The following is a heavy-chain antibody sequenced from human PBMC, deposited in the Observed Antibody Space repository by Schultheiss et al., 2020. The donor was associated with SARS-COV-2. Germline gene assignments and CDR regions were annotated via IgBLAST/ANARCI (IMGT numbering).Heavy chain of an antibody. CDR2: ISSSSNAI. CDR3: AKGWGTAD. V-gene: IGHV3-48*01. CDR1: GFAFRSYA. D-gene: IGHD7-27*01. J-gene: IGHJ4*02. Sequence: GGSLRLSCEASGFAFRSYAMNWVRQAPGKGLEWVSYISSSSNAIYYGDSVKGRFTISRDNAKYSLYLQLNSLRAEDTAVYYCAKGWGTADWGQGTLVTVSS.